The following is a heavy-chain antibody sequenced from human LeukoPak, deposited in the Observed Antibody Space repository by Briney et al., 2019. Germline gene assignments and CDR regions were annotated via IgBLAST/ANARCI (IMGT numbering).Heavy chain of an antibody. Sequence: SETLSLTCAVYGGSFSGYYWSWIRQPPGKGLEWIGEINHSGSTNYNPSLKSRVTISVDTSKNQFSLKLSSVTAADTAVYYCARDQGVDCSGGSCYPTNWFDPWGQGTLVTVSS. CDR1: GGSFSGYY. V-gene: IGHV4-34*01. J-gene: IGHJ5*02. D-gene: IGHD2-15*01. CDR2: INHSGST. CDR3: ARDQGVDCSGGSCYPTNWFDP.